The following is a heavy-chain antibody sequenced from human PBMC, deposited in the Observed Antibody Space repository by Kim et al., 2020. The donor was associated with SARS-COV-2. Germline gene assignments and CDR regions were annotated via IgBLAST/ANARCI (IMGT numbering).Heavy chain of an antibody. CDR2: ISSSSSYI. CDR3: ASDYDSSGYSFGMDV. V-gene: IGHV3-21*01. Sequence: GGSLRLSCAASGFTFSSYSMNWVRQAPGKGLEWVSSISSSSSYIYYADSVKGRFTISRDNAKNSLYLQMNSLRAEDTAVYYCASDYDSSGYSFGMDVWGQGTTVTVSS. D-gene: IGHD3-22*01. J-gene: IGHJ6*02. CDR1: GFTFSSYS.